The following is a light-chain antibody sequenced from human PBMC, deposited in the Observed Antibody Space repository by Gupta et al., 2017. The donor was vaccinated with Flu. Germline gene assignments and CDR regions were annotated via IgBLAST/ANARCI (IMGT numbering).Light chain of an antibody. CDR3: CSYAGSSTSVV. CDR1: SSDVGSYNL. Sequence: ITISCTGTSSDVGSYNLVSWYQQHPGKAPKLMIYEGSKRPSGVSNRFSGSKSGNTASLTISGLQAEDEADYYCCSYAGSSTSVVFGGGTKLTVL. CDR2: EGS. V-gene: IGLV2-23*01. J-gene: IGLJ3*02.